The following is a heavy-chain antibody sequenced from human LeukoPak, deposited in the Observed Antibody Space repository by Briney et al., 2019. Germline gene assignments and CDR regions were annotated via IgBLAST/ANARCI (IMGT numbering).Heavy chain of an antibody. CDR3: AREGGGSYPDAFDI. CDR1: GGSISSYY. CDR2: IYYSGST. Sequence: SETLSLTCTVSGGSISSYYWSWIRQPPGKGLEWIGYIYYSGSTNYNPSLKSRVTISVDTSKNQFSLKLSSATAADTAVYYCAREGGGSYPDAFDIWGQGTMVTVSS. D-gene: IGHD1-26*01. V-gene: IGHV4-59*01. J-gene: IGHJ3*02.